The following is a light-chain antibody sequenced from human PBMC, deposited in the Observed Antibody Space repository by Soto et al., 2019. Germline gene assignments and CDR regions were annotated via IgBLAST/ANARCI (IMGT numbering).Light chain of an antibody. CDR3: AAWDVNLSAV. CDR2: RDN. Sequence: QSVLTQPPSASGTPGQTVTISCSGSSSNIGSKFVCWYQQLPGTAPKLLIYRDNQRPSGVPDRFSGSKSGTSASLAISCLRSEDEADYYCAAWDVNLSAVFGGGTKLTVL. V-gene: IGLV1-47*01. CDR1: SSNIGSKF. J-gene: IGLJ3*02.